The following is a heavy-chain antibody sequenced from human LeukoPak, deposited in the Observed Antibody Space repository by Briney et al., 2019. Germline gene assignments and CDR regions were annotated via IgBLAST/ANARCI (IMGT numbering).Heavy chain of an antibody. CDR3: ARAAAPSYGYDY. Sequence: GASVKVSCKASGYTFTSYYMHWVRQAPGQGLEWMGIINPSGSSTSYAQKFQGRVTMTRDTPTSTVYMELSSLRSEDTAVYYCARAAAPSYGYDYWGQGTLVTVSS. V-gene: IGHV1-46*01. J-gene: IGHJ4*02. D-gene: IGHD5-18*01. CDR2: INPSGSST. CDR1: GYTFTSYY.